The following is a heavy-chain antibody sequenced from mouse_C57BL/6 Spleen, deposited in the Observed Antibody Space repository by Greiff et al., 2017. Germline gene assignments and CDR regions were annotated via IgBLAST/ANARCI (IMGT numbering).Heavy chain of an antibody. J-gene: IGHJ3*01. Sequence: QVHVKQSGAELVKPGASVKLSCKASGYTFTEYTIHWVKQRPGQGLEWIGWFYPGSGSKKYNEKFKDKATLTADKSSSTVYMELSRLTSEDSAVYFCAKHGGGDDYTTAWFACWGQGTLVTVSA. CDR3: AKHGGGDDYTTAWFAC. D-gene: IGHD2-4*01. V-gene: IGHV1-62-2*01. CDR1: GYTFTEYT. CDR2: FYPGSGSK.